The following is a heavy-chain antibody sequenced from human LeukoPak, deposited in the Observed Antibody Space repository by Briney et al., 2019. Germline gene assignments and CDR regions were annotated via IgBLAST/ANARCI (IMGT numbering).Heavy chain of an antibody. CDR2: ISGSGGTT. CDR1: GFTFSSYA. CDR3: AKVRLYGDYPEIDY. V-gene: IGHV3-23*01. D-gene: IGHD4-17*01. J-gene: IGHJ4*02. Sequence: GGSLRLSCAASGFTFSSYAMSWVRQAPGKGLEWVSAISGSGGTTYYADSVKGRFTISRENSKNTLYLQMNSLRAEDTAVYYCAKVRLYGDYPEIDYWGQGTLVAVSS.